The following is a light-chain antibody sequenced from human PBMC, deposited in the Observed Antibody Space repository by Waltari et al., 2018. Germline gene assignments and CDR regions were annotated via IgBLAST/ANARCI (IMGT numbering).Light chain of an antibody. CDR1: SSDDGSYNL. CDR3: CSYAGSSTFVV. Sequence: QSALTQPASVSGSPGQSITISCTGTSSDDGSYNLVSWYQQHPGKAPKLRIYEGSKRPSGVSNRFSGSKSGNTASLTISGLQAEDEADYYCCSYAGSSTFVVFGGGTKLTVL. CDR2: EGS. V-gene: IGLV2-23*03. J-gene: IGLJ2*01.